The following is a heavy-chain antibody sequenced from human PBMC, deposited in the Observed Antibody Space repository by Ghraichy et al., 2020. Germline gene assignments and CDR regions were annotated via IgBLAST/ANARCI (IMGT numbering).Heavy chain of an antibody. J-gene: IGHJ4*02. D-gene: IGHD2/OR15-2a*01. Sequence: SETLSLTCTVSGDSISSMSYYLGWIRQPTGKGLEWIGTMHYCGGSCYYTGNTYYNPSLKSRVTLSVDTSKNQFSLRLSSVTAADTVVYYCARLEYVSFWGQGTLVTVSS. CDR3: ARLEYVSF. CDR1: GDSISSMSYY. V-gene: IGHV4-39*01. CDR2: MHYCGGSCYYTGNT.